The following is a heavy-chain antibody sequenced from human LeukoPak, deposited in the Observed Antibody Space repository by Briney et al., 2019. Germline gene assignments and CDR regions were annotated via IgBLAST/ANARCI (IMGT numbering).Heavy chain of an antibody. CDR1: GFNLRTYW. D-gene: IGHD2-2*02. J-gene: IGHJ3*02. CDR3: ARSQRSYCSRTSCYTGTFDI. V-gene: IGHV3-74*03. Sequence: GESLRLSCAASGFNLRTYWMHWVRHVPGKGLVWVSRINTDGSSITYADSVKGRFTISRDNAKNTLYLEMNSLRGEDTAVYYCARSQRSYCSRTSCYTGTFDIWGQGTMVTVSS. CDR2: INTDGSSI.